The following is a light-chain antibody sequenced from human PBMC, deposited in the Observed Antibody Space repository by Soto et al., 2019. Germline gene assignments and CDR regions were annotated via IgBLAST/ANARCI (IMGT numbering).Light chain of an antibody. CDR2: GSS. Sequence: EIVMTQSPATLSVSPGERATLACRASQSFSSNLAWYQQKPGQAPRLLIYGSSTRATGIPARFSGSGSGTEFTLTVSRLQSEDFAVYYCQQYNNWPPWTFGQGTKVEIK. J-gene: IGKJ1*01. CDR1: QSFSSN. V-gene: IGKV3-15*01. CDR3: QQYNNWPPWT.